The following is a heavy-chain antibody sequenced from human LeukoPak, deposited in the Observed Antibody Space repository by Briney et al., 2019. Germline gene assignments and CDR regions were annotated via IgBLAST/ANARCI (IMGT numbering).Heavy chain of an antibody. J-gene: IGHJ3*02. D-gene: IGHD6-6*01. V-gene: IGHV3-11*04. CDR1: GFTLSDYY. Sequence: GGSLRLSCAASGFTLSDYYMSWIRQAPGKGLKWVSYISSSGTTIYYADSVKGRFTISRDNAKNSLYLQMNSLRAEDTAVYYCARAIAARYYAFDIWGQGTMVTVSS. CDR2: ISSSGTTI. CDR3: ARAIAARYYAFDI.